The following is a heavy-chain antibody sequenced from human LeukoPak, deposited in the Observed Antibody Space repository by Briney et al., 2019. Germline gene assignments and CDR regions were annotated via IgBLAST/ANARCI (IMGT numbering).Heavy chain of an antibody. Sequence: ASVKVSCKASGYTFTGRYIHWVRQAPGQGLEWMGRINPDSGDTDYVQMFEGRVTMTRDTSISTAYMELRRQRSDDTAVYYCARGGDMPARPFDYWGQGTLVPAFS. CDR3: ARGGDMPARPFDY. D-gene: IGHD6-6*01. CDR1: GYTFTGRY. V-gene: IGHV1-2*02. J-gene: IGHJ4*02. CDR2: INPDSGDT.